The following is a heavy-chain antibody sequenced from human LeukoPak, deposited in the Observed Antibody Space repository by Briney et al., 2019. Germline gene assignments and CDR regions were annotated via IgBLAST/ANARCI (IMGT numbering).Heavy chain of an antibody. CDR2: IRGKSNNYAT. J-gene: IGHJ4*02. V-gene: IGHV3-73*01. D-gene: IGHD3-22*01. CDR3: VRPGCYSASRGHYGFDY. CDR1: GHALSDSA. Sequence: PGGSLRLSCAASGHALSDSAIHWIRQASGKRLEWIGLIRGKSNNYATTYGASVTGRFVISRDDSKNTAHLQMTTLKTEDTAVYYCVRPGCYSASRGHYGFDYWGQGTLVTVSS.